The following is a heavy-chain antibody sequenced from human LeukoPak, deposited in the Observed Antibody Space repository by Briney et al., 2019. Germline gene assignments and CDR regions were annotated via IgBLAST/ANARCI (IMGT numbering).Heavy chain of an antibody. Sequence: PSETLSLTCIVPGGSISSSSYYWAWIRQSPGKGLEWIGTFSSGGSAYYNPSLTSRVSISKDTSDNQFSLRLYSVTAADTAVYYCARKQTGTMYDVWGQGTQVNVSS. CDR1: GGSISSSSYY. D-gene: IGHD1-7*01. CDR2: FSSGGSA. CDR3: ARKQTGTMYDV. J-gene: IGHJ4*02. V-gene: IGHV4-39*07.